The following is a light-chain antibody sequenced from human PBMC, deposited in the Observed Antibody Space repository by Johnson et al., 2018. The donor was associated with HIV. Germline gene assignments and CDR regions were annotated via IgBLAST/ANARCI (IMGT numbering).Light chain of an antibody. J-gene: IGLJ1*01. Sequence: SVLTQPPSVSAAPGQRVTRSYSGSSSNIGNNFVSWFRQLPLRAPKVLIYDNNERPSGVPDRFSGSKSGPSPSLAISVLQSEDEAEYTCAAWDDSLNGYVFGTGTRVTVL. CDR2: DNN. CDR3: AAWDDSLNGYV. CDR1: SSNIGNNF. V-gene: IGLV1-51*01.